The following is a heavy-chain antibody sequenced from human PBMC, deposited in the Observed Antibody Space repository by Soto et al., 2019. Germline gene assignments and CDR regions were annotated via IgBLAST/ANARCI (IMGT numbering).Heavy chain of an antibody. CDR3: ARHGPVLLWFGELFAAFDI. CDR1: GGSISSSSYY. Sequence: PSETLSLTCTVSGGSISSSSYYWGWIRQPPGKGLEWIGSIYYSGSTYYNPSLKSRVTISVDTSKNQFSLKLSSVTAADTAVYYCARHGPVLLWFGELFAAFDIWGQGTMVTVSS. V-gene: IGHV4-39*01. J-gene: IGHJ3*02. D-gene: IGHD3-10*01. CDR2: IYYSGST.